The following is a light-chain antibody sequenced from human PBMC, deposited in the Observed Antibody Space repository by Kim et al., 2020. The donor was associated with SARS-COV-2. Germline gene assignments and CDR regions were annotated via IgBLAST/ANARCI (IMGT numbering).Light chain of an antibody. Sequence: ELTQPPSASGTPGQRVTVSCSGSSSNIGSNYVYWYQQLPGTAPKLLIYRNNQRPSGVPDRFSGSKSGTSASLAISGLRSEDEADYYCAAWDDSLSGVVFGGGTQLTVL. V-gene: IGLV1-47*01. J-gene: IGLJ2*01. CDR1: SSNIGSNY. CDR2: RNN. CDR3: AAWDDSLSGVV.